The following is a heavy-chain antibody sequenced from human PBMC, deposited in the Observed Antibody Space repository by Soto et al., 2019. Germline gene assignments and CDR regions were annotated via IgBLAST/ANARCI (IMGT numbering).Heavy chain of an antibody. CDR2: IYYSGIA. J-gene: IGHJ4*02. CDR1: GGSISSAGYF. V-gene: IGHV4-31*01. Sequence: QVQLQESGPGLVKPSQTLSLTCSVSGGSISSAGYFWSWIRQHPGKGLEWIGHIYYSGIAYYSPSLKSQVARSEGTVTNHFSPNLSSVTAADTAVYYCARIRSGNHPDNRGQRTLVTVSS. CDR3: ARIRSGNHPDN. D-gene: IGHD6-13*01.